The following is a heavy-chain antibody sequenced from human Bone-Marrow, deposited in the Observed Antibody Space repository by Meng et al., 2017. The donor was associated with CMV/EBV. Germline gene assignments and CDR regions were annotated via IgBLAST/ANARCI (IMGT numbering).Heavy chain of an antibody. D-gene: IGHD2-21*02. CDR3: ARGDLAPLDETYYFDY. J-gene: IGHJ4*02. Sequence: VRLQDPCPGSLKPSETLSLTGTVSGGSTSSYYSSWIRQPDGKGLEWIGRIYTSGSTNYNPSLKSRVTMSVDTSKNQFSLKLSSVTAADTAVYYCARGDLAPLDETYYFDYWGQGTLVTVSS. V-gene: IGHV4-4*07. CDR1: GGSTSSYY. CDR2: IYTSGST.